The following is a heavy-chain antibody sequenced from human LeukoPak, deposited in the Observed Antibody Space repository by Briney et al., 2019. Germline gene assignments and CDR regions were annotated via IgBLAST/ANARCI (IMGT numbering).Heavy chain of an antibody. D-gene: IGHD6-13*01. Sequence: ASVKVSCKASGYTFTGYYMHWVRQAPGQGLEGMGWINPNSGGTNYAQKFQGRVTMTRETSISTAYMELSRLRSDDTAVYYCARDYSSSWYLPDYWGQGTLLTVSS. V-gene: IGHV1-2*02. CDR3: ARDYSSSWYLPDY. CDR2: INPNSGGT. CDR1: GYTFTGYY. J-gene: IGHJ4*02.